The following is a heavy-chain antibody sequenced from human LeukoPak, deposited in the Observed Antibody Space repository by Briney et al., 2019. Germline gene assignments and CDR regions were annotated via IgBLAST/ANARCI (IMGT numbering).Heavy chain of an antibody. D-gene: IGHD5/OR15-5a*01. CDR2: ISDDGIKI. CDR3: GKGPGYSVYDNLPHH. CDR1: GFTFSTYS. Sequence: GGSLRLSCAASGFTFSTYSMNWVLQAPGKGLEWVAVISDDGIKIYYGDSMKGRFTISRDNSKNTLNLQMDSLRADDTAVYYCGKGPGYSVYDNLPHHWGQGTLVTVSS. J-gene: IGHJ5*02. V-gene: IGHV3-30*18.